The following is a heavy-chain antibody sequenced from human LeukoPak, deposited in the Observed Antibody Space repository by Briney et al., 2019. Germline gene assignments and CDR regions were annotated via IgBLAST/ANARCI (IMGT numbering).Heavy chain of an antibody. CDR1: GFTVSSNY. D-gene: IGHD6-6*01. V-gene: IGHV3-66*02. J-gene: IGHJ4*02. Sequence: GGSLRLSCAASGFTVSSNYMSWVRQAPGKGLEWVSVINSGGSTYYADSVKGRFTISRDNSKNTLYLQMNSLRAEDTAVYYCARGQYSSSPFSYWGQGTLVTVSS. CDR3: ARGQYSSSPFSY. CDR2: INSGGST.